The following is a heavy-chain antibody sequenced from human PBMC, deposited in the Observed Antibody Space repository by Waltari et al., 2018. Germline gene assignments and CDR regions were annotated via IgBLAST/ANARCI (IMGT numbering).Heavy chain of an antibody. D-gene: IGHD3-22*01. Sequence: QLQLQESGPGLVKPSETLSLTCTVSGGSISSSSYYWGWIRQPPGKGLEWIGIIYYSGSTYYNPSLKSRVTISVDTSKNQFSLKLSSVTAADTAVYYCASLPSYYYDSSGYFNWGQGTLVTVSS. J-gene: IGHJ4*02. CDR1: GGSISSSSYY. V-gene: IGHV4-39*01. CDR3: ASLPSYYYDSSGYFN. CDR2: IYYSGST.